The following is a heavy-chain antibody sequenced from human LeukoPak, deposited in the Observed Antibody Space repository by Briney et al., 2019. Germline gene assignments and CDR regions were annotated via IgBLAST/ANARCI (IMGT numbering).Heavy chain of an antibody. D-gene: IGHD3-22*01. Sequence: SETLSLTCTVSGGSISSSSHHWVWIRQPPGKGLEWIGNIFYSGSTNYNPSLKSRVTISVDTSKNQFSLKLSPVTAADTAEYYCARRVAGSGYRDYWGQGTLVTVSS. V-gene: IGHV4-39*01. CDR3: ARRVAGSGYRDY. CDR2: IFYSGST. J-gene: IGHJ4*02. CDR1: GGSISSSSHH.